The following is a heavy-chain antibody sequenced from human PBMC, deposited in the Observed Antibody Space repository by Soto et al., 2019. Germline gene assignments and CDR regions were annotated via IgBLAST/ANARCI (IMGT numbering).Heavy chain of an antibody. CDR3: AKGGVTRSYYYAMDV. V-gene: IGHV3-23*01. CDR1: GFIFSDYA. J-gene: IGHJ6*02. Sequence: EVQLLESEGGLVQPGRSLRLSCAASGFIFSDYAMSWVRQAPGKGLEWVSALSGSGSSTYYADSVKGRFTISRDNLKNTVSLQMNNLTAEDTAVYYCAKGGVTRSYYYAMDVWSQGTTVTVSS. CDR2: LSGSGSST.